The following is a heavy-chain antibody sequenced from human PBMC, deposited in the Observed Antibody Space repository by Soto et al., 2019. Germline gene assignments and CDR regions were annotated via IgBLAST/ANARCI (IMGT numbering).Heavy chain of an antibody. J-gene: IGHJ4*01. CDR3: ARDSEYGSETSVNNYLDY. CDR1: GFTFGGYW. D-gene: IGHD3-10*01. V-gene: IGHV3-7*01. Sequence: ELQLVEYGGGLVQPGGSLRLSCAASGFTFGGYWMSWVRQAPGKGLGWLATIKFEVSEKKYVDSVKGRFTMSRDNDKNSRYLQMDSLRAEDTAVYYFARDSEYGSETSVNNYLDYRGHGPLATVSS. CDR2: IKFEVSEK.